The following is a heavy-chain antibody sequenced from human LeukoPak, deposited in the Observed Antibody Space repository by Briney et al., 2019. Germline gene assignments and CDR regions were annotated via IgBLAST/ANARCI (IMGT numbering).Heavy chain of an antibody. CDR2: INPDGSST. V-gene: IGHV3-74*03. CDR3: ARAVVPAAVPYF. J-gene: IGHJ4*01. Sequence: GGSLRLSCAGSGFIFSNYWMHWVRQAPGKGLVWVARINPDGSSTAYADSVKGRFTLSRDNTRQTLFLQMNSLRVDDTAVYYCARAVVPAAVPYFWGQGTLVTVSP. D-gene: IGHD2-15*01. CDR1: GFIFSNYW.